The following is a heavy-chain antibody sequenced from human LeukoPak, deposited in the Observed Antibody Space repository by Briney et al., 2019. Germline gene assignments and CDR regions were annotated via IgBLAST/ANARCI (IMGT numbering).Heavy chain of an antibody. Sequence: SETLSLTCTVSGGSISSYYWSWIRQPPGKGLEWIGYIYYSGSTNCNPSLKSRVTISVDTSKNQFSLKLSSVTAADTAVYYCARTDPITGYSSSWYWFDPWGQGTLVTVSS. CDR2: IYYSGST. J-gene: IGHJ5*02. CDR1: GGSISSYY. CDR3: ARTDPITGYSSSWYWFDP. D-gene: IGHD6-13*01. V-gene: IGHV4-59*08.